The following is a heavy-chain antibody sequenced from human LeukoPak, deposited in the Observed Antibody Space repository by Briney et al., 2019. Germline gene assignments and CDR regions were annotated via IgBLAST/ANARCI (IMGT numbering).Heavy chain of an antibody. J-gene: IGHJ5*02. CDR2: ISSSSSTI. V-gene: IGHV3-48*04. CDR1: GFTFSSYS. CDR3: ARDRSSRGDWFDP. Sequence: GGSLRLSCAASGFTFSSYSMNWVRQAPGKGLEWVSYISSSSSTIYYADSVKGRFTISRDNAKNSLYLQMNSLRAEDTAVYYCARDRSSRGDWFDPWGQGTLVTVSS. D-gene: IGHD6-13*01.